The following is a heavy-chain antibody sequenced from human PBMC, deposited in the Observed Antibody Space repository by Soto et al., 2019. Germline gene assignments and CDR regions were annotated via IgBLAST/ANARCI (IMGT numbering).Heavy chain of an antibody. Sequence: EVQLVESGGGLVQPGGSLRLSCAASEFTFSGRSVHWVRQAPGKGLVWVSGIDKVGTDSTYADSVKGRFTSSRGNAKNTVYLQMNSLRVEDMGVYYCARGWFGPDVWGKGTTVTVSS. V-gene: IGHV3-74*01. CDR3: ARGWFGPDV. D-gene: IGHD3-10*01. J-gene: IGHJ6*03. CDR2: IDKVGTDS. CDR1: EFTFSGRS.